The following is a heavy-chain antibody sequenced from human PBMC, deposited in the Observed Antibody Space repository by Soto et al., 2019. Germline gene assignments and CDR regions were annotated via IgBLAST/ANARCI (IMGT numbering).Heavy chain of an antibody. J-gene: IGHJ4*02. V-gene: IGHV3-23*01. CDR2: ISGSGGST. D-gene: IGHD5-12*01. CDR1: GFTFSSYA. CDR3: AKRKQPPWLQLLFHCDC. Sequence: GGSLRLSCAASGFTFSSYAMSWVRQAPGKGLEWVSAISGSGGSTYYADSVKARFTISRDNSKNTLYLPMNSLRAEDTDVYYCAKRKQPPWLQLLFHCDCWGQGSLVTVSS.